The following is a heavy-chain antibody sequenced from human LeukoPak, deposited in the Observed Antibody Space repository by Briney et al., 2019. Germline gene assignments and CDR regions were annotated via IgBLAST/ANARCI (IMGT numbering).Heavy chain of an antibody. CDR2: IYHSGSA. CDR1: GYSISSGYY. D-gene: IGHD6-13*01. V-gene: IGHV4-38-2*02. CDR3: ARAPPLVIAAAVLDY. Sequence: SETLSLTCTVSGYSISSGYYWDWIQQPPWKGLEWIGSIYHSGSAYYNPSLKSRVTISVDTSKNQFSLKLSSVTAADTAVYYCARAPPLVIAAAVLDYWGQGTLVTVSS. J-gene: IGHJ4*02.